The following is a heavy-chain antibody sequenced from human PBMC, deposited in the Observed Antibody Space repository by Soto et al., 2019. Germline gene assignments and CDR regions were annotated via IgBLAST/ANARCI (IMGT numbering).Heavy chain of an antibody. CDR2: IYYSGST. CDR3: ARARRLAVAGSWFDP. D-gene: IGHD6-19*01. Sequence: SETLCVTCTVAGGTISSGGYYWSRIRKHPGKGLEWIGYIYYSGSTYYNPSLKSRVTISVDTSKNQFSLKLSSVTAADTAVYYCARARRLAVAGSWFDPWGQGTLVTVSS. J-gene: IGHJ5*02. V-gene: IGHV4-31*03. CDR1: GGTISSGGYY.